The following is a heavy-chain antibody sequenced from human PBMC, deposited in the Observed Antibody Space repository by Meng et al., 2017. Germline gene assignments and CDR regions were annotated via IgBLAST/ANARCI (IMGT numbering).Heavy chain of an antibody. CDR1: GFTFNNYW. V-gene: IGHV3-74*01. CDR3: LDEAPRSDY. Sequence: EVRLGGSGGGLVQPGGSLRLSCAASGFTFNNYWMHWVRQVPGKGLVWVSRISGDGSITNYADSVKGRFTISRDNAKNTLHLQMNSLRPEDTAVYYCLDEAPRSDYWGQGSLVTVSS. J-gene: IGHJ4*02. D-gene: IGHD1-1*01. CDR2: ISGDGSIT.